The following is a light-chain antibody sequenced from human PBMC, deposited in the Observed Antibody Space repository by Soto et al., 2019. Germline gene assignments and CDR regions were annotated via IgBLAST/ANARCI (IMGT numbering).Light chain of an antibody. CDR3: QQRSNWPPWT. V-gene: IGKV3-11*01. Sequence: EIVLTQAPGTLSLSPGERATLSCRASQSVSTNYLAWYQQKPGQAPRLLIYGASNRATGIPARFSGSGSGTDFTLTISSLEPEDFAVYYCQQRSNWPPWTFGQGTKVDIK. J-gene: IGKJ1*01. CDR1: QSVSTNY. CDR2: GAS.